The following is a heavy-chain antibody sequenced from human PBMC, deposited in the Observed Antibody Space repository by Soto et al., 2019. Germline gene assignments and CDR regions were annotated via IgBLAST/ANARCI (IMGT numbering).Heavy chain of an antibody. CDR1: GFSISDTSYY. Sequence: SETLSLTCTVSGFSISDTSYYWGWIRQPPGKGLEWIGTIYYSGSTYYSPSLKSRVTMSVDTSKNQFSLKLISVTAADTAVYYCARLYPQLDFDYWGQGTLVTVSS. V-gene: IGHV4-39*01. D-gene: IGHD6-13*01. CDR2: IYYSGST. CDR3: ARLYPQLDFDY. J-gene: IGHJ4*02.